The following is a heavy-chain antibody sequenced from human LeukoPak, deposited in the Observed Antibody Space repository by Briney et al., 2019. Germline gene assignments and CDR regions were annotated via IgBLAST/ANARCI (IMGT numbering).Heavy chain of an antibody. Sequence: GGSLRLSCAASGFTFSNAWMSWVRQAPGKGLEWVGRIKSKTDGGTTDYAAPVKGRFTISRDDSKNTLYLQMNSLKAEDTAVYYRARNYGSGSYYSPLFDYWGQGTLVTVSS. D-gene: IGHD3-10*01. CDR3: ARNYGSGSYYSPLFDY. J-gene: IGHJ4*02. CDR1: GFTFSNAW. V-gene: IGHV3-15*01. CDR2: IKSKTDGGTT.